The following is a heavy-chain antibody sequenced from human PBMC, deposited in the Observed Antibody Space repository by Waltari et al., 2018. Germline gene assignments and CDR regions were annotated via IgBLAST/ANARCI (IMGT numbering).Heavy chain of an antibody. CDR3: ARLLYSGSY. CDR1: GGSISSSSYY. D-gene: IGHD1-26*01. CDR2: IFSSGSD. J-gene: IGHJ4*02. V-gene: IGHV4-39*01. Sequence: QLQLQESGPGLVKPSETLSLTCTVSGGSISSSSYYWGWLRQPPGNGLGGIGSIFSSGSDYHHPSLNSRVTISLDTSKNQVSRKLSSVTAADTAVYYCARLLYSGSYWGQGTLVTVSS.